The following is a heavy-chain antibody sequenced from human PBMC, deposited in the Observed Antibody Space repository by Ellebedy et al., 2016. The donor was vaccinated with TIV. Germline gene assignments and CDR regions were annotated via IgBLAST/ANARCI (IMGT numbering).Heavy chain of an antibody. CDR1: GDSVSNNNVA. V-gene: IGHV6-1*01. J-gene: IGHJ4*02. CDR2: TYYRSKWYN. Sequence: SETLSLTCAISGDSVSNNNVAWIWIRQSPSRGLEWLGRTYYRSKWYNDYAPSVKSRITINPDTSKNQFSLHLNSVTPEDTAVYYCARGIQLGRGHDHWGQGTLVTVSS. D-gene: IGHD5-18*01. CDR3: ARGIQLGRGHDH.